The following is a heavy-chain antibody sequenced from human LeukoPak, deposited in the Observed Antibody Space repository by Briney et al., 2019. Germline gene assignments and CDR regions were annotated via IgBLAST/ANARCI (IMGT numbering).Heavy chain of an antibody. J-gene: IGHJ4*02. D-gene: IGHD6-13*01. CDR1: GFTFSSYS. CDR2: ISGSSSYI. CDR3: ARSIAAASFFDY. V-gene: IGHV3-21*06. Sequence: GGSLRLSCVASGFTFSSYSMNWVRQAPGKGLEWVSSISGSSSYIYYADSVKGRFTISRDNGQSSVYLHMNSLRADDTAVYYCARSIAAASFFDYWGQGALVTVSS.